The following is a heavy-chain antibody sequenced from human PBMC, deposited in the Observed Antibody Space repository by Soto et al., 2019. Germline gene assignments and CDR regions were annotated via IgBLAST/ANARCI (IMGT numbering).Heavy chain of an antibody. CDR2: ISGYNGNT. Sequence: QVRLVQSGAEMKKPGASVKVSCKASGYIFTNYGISWVRQAPGQGPEWMGWISGYNGNTKYAQTVQGRVTMTTDTSTSTAYMELRSLRSDDTAVYYCARGGSSWSAEYYQHWGQGTLVVVSS. CDR1: GYIFTNYG. D-gene: IGHD6-13*01. V-gene: IGHV1-18*01. CDR3: ARGGSSWSAEYYQH. J-gene: IGHJ1*01.